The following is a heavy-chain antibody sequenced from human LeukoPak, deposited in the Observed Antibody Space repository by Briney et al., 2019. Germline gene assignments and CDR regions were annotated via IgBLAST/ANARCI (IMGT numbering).Heavy chain of an antibody. CDR1: GFTFSSYA. J-gene: IGHJ5*02. V-gene: IGHV4-39*01. CDR2: IYYSGST. D-gene: IGHD1-26*01. CDR3: AIHEDSGSYYGLSWFVP. Sequence: GSLRLSCAASGFTFSSYAMSWLRQPPGKGLQGIASIYYSGSTYYNPSLKSRVTISVDTSKNQLSQKLSSLTAAEAVVYYCAIHEDSGSYYGLSWFVPWGQGTLVTVSS.